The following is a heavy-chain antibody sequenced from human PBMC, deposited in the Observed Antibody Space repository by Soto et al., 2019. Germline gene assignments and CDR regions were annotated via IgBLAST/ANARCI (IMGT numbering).Heavy chain of an antibody. CDR1: GYTFTSYG. CDR2: ISAYNGNT. CDR3: ARELVAYYDFWSGYGLDV. D-gene: IGHD3-3*01. V-gene: IGHV1-18*01. Sequence: ASVKVSCKASGYTFTSYGISWVRQAPGQGLEWMGWISAYNGNTNYAQKLQGRVTMTTDTSTSTAYMELRSLRSDDTAVYYCARELVAYYDFWSGYGLDVWGQGTTGTVS. J-gene: IGHJ6*02.